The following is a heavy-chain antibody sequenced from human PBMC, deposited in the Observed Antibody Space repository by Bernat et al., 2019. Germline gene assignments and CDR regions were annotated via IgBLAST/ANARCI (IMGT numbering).Heavy chain of an antibody. J-gene: IGHJ4*03. CDR2: INPNNGGT. Sequence: EVQLQQSGPELVKPGASVKISCKASGYTFTDYYMNWVKQSHGKSLEWIGYINPNNGGTSYNQKFKGKATLTVDKSSSTAYMELRSLTSEDSAVYYCASTYYGSSSWFAYWDQGTLVTVS. V-gene: IGHV1-69-2*01. CDR3: ASTYYGSSSWFAY. CDR1: GYTFTDYY. D-gene: IGHD4-23*01.